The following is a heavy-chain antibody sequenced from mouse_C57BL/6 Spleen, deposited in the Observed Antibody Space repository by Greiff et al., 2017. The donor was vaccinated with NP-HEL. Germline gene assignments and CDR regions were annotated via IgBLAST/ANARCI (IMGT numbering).Heavy chain of an antibody. CDR1: GFSLTRYG. V-gene: IGHV2-4*01. CDR3: AKNHYGSSYEDYYAMDY. J-gene: IGHJ4*01. CDR2: IWSGRST. Sequence: VQLQQSGPGLVQPSQSLSITCTVSGFSLTRYGVHWVRQPPGKGLEWLGVIWSGRSTDYNAAFISRLSISKDNSKSQVFFKMNSLQADDTAIYYCAKNHYGSSYEDYYAMDYWGQGTSVTVSS. D-gene: IGHD1-1*01.